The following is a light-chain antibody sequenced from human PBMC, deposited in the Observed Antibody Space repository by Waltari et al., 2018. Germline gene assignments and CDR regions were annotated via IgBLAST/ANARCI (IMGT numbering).Light chain of an antibody. V-gene: IGLV1-47*01. J-gene: IGLJ3*02. CDR3: AAWDDSLSRLV. CDR1: SSNIGTNF. Sequence: QSVLTQPPSTSGTPGQRVTISCSGSSSNIGTNFVYWYQQLPGTAPKLLIFKDNQRPSGVPDRFSDSRSGTSASLAISGPRSEDEADYYCAAWDDSLSRLVFGGGTKLTVL. CDR2: KDN.